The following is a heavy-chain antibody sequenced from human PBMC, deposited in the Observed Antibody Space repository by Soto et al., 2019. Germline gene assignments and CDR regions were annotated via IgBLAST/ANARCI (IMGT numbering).Heavy chain of an antibody. D-gene: IGHD3-10*01. CDR2: INHSGST. CDR3: ARGKTSMVRGVTRYNWFDP. J-gene: IGHJ5*02. V-gene: IGHV4-34*01. Sequence: PSETLSLTCAVYGGSFSGYYWSWIRQPPGKGLEWIGEINHSGSTNYNPSLKSRVTISVDTSKNQFSLKLSSVTAADTAVYYCARGKTSMVRGVTRYNWFDPWGQGTLVT. CDR1: GGSFSGYY.